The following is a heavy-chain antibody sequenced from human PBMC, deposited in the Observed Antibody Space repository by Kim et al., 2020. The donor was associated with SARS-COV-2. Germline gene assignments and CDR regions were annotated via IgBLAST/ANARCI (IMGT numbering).Heavy chain of an antibody. V-gene: IGHV3-74*01. CDR1: GFTFSNYW. CDR2: ITDDGNGK. CDR3: ARGDYCNYASCYFPFDP. D-gene: IGHD2-2*01. Sequence: GGSLRLSCAASGFTFSNYWMHWVRQVPGMGLVWVSRITDDGNGKAYADSVKGRFTISRDNAKNTLYLQMNSLRAEDTALYYCARGDYCNYASCYFPFDPWGQGTLVTVSS. J-gene: IGHJ5*02.